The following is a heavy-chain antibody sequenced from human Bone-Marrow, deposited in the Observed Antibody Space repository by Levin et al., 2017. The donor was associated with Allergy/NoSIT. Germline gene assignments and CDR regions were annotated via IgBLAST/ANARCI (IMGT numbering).Heavy chain of an antibody. D-gene: IGHD2-15*01. CDR2: VIPILDIT. J-gene: IGHJ6*02. CDR1: GGTVSSYT. V-gene: IGHV1-69*02. Sequence: SVKVSCKASGGTVSSYTLSWVRQAPGKGLEWMGRVIPILDITNYAQKFQGRVTITADKSASTVYLELSSLRSEDTALYYCATVSSGYCSGGSCYEVYYGMDVWGQGTTVTVSS. CDR3: ATVSSGYCSGGSCYEVYYGMDV.